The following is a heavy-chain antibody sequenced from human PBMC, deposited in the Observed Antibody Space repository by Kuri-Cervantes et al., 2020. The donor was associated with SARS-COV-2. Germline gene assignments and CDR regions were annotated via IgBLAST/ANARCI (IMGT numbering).Heavy chain of an antibody. V-gene: IGHV4-39*01. D-gene: IGHD3-10*01. CDR2: IYYSGST. CDR3: ARSPSYTSGNNYYMDV. CDR1: GGSISSSSYY. J-gene: IGHJ6*03. Sequence: SETLSLTCTVSGGSISSSSYYWGWIRQPPGKGLEWIGSIYYSGSTYYNPSLKSRVTISVDTSKNQFSLKLSSVTAADTAMYYCARSPSYTSGNNYYMDVWGKGTTVTVSS.